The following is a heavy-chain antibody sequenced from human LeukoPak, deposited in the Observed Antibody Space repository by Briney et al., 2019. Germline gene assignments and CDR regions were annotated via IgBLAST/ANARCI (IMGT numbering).Heavy chain of an antibody. D-gene: IGHD2-8*01. CDR2: INPDGSTT. CDR1: GFTFSRYW. J-gene: IGHJ4*02. V-gene: IGHV3-74*01. CDR3: AVSFDF. Sequence: GESLRLSCAASGFTFSRYWIHWVRQAPGKGLEWVSRINPDGSTTTYADSVKGRCTISRDNVKNTVYLQMNSLRAEDTAVYYCAVSFDFWGQGTLVTVSS.